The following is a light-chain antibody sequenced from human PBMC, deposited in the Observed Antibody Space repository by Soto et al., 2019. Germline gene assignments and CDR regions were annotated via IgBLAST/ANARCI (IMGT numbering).Light chain of an antibody. CDR2: EVS. V-gene: IGLV2-14*01. CDR1: SSDVGDYNY. Sequence: QSALTQPASVSGSPGQSITISCTGTSSDVGDYNYVSWYQQHPGKAPKLIIYEVSYRPSGVSNRFSGSKSGKTASLTISGLEAEDEAHYYCSSYRSRTTMVFGGGPKLTVL. CDR3: SSYRSRTTMV. J-gene: IGLJ2*01.